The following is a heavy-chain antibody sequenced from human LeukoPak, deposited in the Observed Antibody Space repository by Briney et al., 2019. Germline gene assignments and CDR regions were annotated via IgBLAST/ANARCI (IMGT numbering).Heavy chain of an antibody. Sequence: GGSLRLSCAASGFTFNNYGMHWVRQAPGKGLEWVAFIRYDGSNTYYADSVKGRFTISRDNSKNTLYLQMNGLRAEDAAVYYCARPFEGDISGYRPCGSWGQGTLVTVSS. CDR3: ARPFEGDISGYRPCGS. D-gene: IGHD3-22*01. CDR2: IRYDGSNT. CDR1: GFTFNNYG. V-gene: IGHV3-30*02. J-gene: IGHJ5*02.